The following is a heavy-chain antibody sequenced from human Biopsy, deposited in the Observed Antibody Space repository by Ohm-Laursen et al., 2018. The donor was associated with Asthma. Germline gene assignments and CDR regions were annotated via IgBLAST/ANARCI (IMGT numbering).Heavy chain of an antibody. CDR1: GFTFSNYG. Sequence: SLRLSRAASGFTFSNYGMHWVRQAPAKGLDWVAVISFHGTNRNYTDSVKGRFTISRDNSRNTLHLEMNSPRAEDTAVYFCAKEVFPGWELRRGPDSWGQGTLVTVSS. J-gene: IGHJ4*02. D-gene: IGHD1-26*01. CDR2: ISFHGTNR. CDR3: AKEVFPGWELRRGPDS. V-gene: IGHV3-30*18.